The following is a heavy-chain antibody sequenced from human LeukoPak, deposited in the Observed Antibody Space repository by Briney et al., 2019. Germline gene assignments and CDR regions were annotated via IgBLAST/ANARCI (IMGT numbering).Heavy chain of an antibody. Sequence: SETLSLTCSVSGGSISSYYWSWIRQSPGKGLEWIGYIYNSGSTNYNPSLKSRVTISVDTSKNQFSLKLSSVTAADTAVYYCARPSKIAAAGTPYFDYWGQGTLVTVSS. CDR1: GGSISSYY. CDR2: IYNSGST. CDR3: ARPSKIAAAGTPYFDY. J-gene: IGHJ4*02. D-gene: IGHD6-13*01. V-gene: IGHV4-59*08.